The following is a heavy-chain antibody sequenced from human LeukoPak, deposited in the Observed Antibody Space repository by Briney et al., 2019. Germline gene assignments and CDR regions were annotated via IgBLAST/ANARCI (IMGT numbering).Heavy chain of an antibody. D-gene: IGHD3-9*01. J-gene: IGHJ4*02. CDR2: IIPIFGTA. V-gene: IGHV1-69*06. CDR1: GGTFSSYA. Sequence: SVKVSCKASGGTFSSYAISWVRQAPGQGLEWMGGIIPIFGTANYAQKFQGRVTITADKSTSTAYMELSSLRSEDTAVYYCARDGALTGYPAGGDYWGQGTLVTVSS. CDR3: ARDGALTGYPAGGDY.